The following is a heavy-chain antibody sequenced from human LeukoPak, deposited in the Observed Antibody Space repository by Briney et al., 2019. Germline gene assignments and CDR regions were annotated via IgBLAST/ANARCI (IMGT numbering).Heavy chain of an antibody. CDR3: ARGRGAGLLWFGELSH. J-gene: IGHJ4*02. CDR2: IYTSGST. V-gene: IGHV4-4*07. CDR1: GGSISSYY. D-gene: IGHD3-10*01. Sequence: PSETLSLTCTVSGGSISSYYWSWIRQPAGKGLEWLGRIYTSGSTTYNPSLKSRVTMSVDPSKNQFSLKLSSVTAADTAVYYCARGRGAGLLWFGELSHWGQGTLVTVSS.